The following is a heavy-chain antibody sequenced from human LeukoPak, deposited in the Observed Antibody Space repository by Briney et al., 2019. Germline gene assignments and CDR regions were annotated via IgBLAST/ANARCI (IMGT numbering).Heavy chain of an antibody. Sequence: SGTLSLTCTVAGGSISSYYWSWIRQPPGKGLEWIGYIYYSGSTNYNPSLKSRVTISVDTSRNQYSLKLSSVTAADTAVYYCARGFPNSYWGQGTLVTVSS. J-gene: IGHJ4*02. V-gene: IGHV4-59*01. D-gene: IGHD1-1*01. CDR1: GGSISSYY. CDR2: IYYSGST. CDR3: ARGFPNSY.